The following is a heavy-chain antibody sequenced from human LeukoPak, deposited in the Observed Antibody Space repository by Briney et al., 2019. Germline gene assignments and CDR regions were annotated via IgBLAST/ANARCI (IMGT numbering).Heavy chain of an antibody. V-gene: IGHV1-69*13. D-gene: IGHD4-23*01. CDR3: ARGWLAETTVVTPYNY. CDR1: GGTFSSYA. CDR2: IIPIFGTA. J-gene: IGHJ4*02. Sequence: SVKISCKASGGTFSSYAISWVRQAPGQGLEWMGGIIPIFGTANYAQKFQGRVTITAVESMRTAYMELSGLRSEDTAVYYCARGWLAETTVVTPYNYWGQGTLVTVSS.